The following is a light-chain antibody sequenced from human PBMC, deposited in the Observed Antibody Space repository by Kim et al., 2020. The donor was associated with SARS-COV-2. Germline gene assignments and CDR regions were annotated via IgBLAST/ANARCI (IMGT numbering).Light chain of an antibody. CDR1: NSDVGVYNY. J-gene: IGLJ1*01. V-gene: IGLV2-14*03. Sequence: GQSIPISCTGTNSDVGVYNYVSWYQQHPGKAPKVMIYDVSKRASGVSNRFSGSKSGNTASLTISGLQPEDEADYYCTSYTSTYAYVFGTGTKVTVL. CDR2: DVS. CDR3: TSYTSTYAYV.